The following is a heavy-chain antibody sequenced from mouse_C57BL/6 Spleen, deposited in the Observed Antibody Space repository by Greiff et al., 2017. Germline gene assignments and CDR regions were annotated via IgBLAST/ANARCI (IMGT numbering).Heavy chain of an antibody. J-gene: IGHJ2*01. CDR1: GFNIKDYY. CDR3: ARKFITTLVALDY. V-gene: IGHV14-2*01. Sequence: VQLQQSGAELVKPGASVKLSCTASGFNIKDYYMHWVKQRTEQGLEWIGRIDPEDGETKYAQKFQGKATMTADPSSNTAYLQLSSLTSEDTAVYYCARKFITTLVALDYWCQGTTLTVSS. D-gene: IGHD1-1*01. CDR2: IDPEDGET.